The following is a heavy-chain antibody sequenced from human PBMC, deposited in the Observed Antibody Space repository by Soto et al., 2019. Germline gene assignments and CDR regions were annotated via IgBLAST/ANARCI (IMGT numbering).Heavy chain of an antibody. CDR1: GGTFISYA. J-gene: IGHJ6*02. CDR3: ARDGLMVYATAGYYYYGMDV. Sequence: GASVKVSCKASGGTFISYAISWVRQAPGQGLEWMGGIIPIFGTANYAQKFQGRVTITADESTSTAYMELSSLRSEDTAVYYCARDGLMVYATAGYYYYGMDVWGQGTTVTVSS. V-gene: IGHV1-69*13. D-gene: IGHD2-8*01. CDR2: IIPIFGTA.